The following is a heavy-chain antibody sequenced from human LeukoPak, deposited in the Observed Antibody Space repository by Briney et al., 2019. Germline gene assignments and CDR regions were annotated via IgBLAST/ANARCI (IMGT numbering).Heavy chain of an antibody. V-gene: IGHV1-2*02. Sequence: PGASVKVSCKASGYTFTGYYMHWVRQAPGQGLEWMGWINPNSGGTNYAQKFQGRVTMTRDTSISTAYMELSRLRSDDTAVYYCARDLSGGALGAFDIWGQGTMVTVSS. CDR2: INPNSGGT. CDR3: ARDLSGGALGAFDI. D-gene: IGHD2-15*01. CDR1: GYTFTGYY. J-gene: IGHJ3*02.